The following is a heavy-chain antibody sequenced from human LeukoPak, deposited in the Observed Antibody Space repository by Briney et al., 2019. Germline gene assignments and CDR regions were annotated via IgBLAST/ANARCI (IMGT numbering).Heavy chain of an antibody. CDR3: ARHDWFDP. Sequence: PGGSLRLSCAASGFTFSSYGMHWVRQAPGKGLEWVSAISGSGGSTYYADSVKGRFTISRDNSKNTLYLQMNSLRVEDTAVYYCARHDWFDPWGRGTLVTVSS. CDR2: ISGSGGST. CDR1: GFTFSSYG. V-gene: IGHV3-23*01. J-gene: IGHJ5*02.